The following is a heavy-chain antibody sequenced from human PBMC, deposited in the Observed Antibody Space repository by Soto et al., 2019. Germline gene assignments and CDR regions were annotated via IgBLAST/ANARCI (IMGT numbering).Heavy chain of an antibody. Sequence: GESLKISCKGPGYSFTSYWIGWVRQMPGKGLEWMGIIYPGDSDTRYSPSFQGQVTISADKSISTAYLQWSSLKASDTAMYYCARRGYYDSSGYHNYYYGMDVWGQVTTVTVSS. V-gene: IGHV5-51*01. D-gene: IGHD3-22*01. CDR2: IYPGDSDT. CDR1: GYSFTSYW. J-gene: IGHJ6*02. CDR3: ARRGYYDSSGYHNYYYGMDV.